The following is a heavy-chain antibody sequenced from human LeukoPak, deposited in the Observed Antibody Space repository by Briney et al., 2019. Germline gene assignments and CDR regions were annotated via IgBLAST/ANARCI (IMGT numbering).Heavy chain of an antibody. J-gene: IGHJ4*02. V-gene: IGHV3-21*01. D-gene: IGHD1-14*01. Sequence: PGGSLRLSCAASGLTFSSYTINWVRQAPGKGLECVSSISSGSSYIYYADSVKGRFTISRDNSKNTLYLQMGSLRAEDMAVYYCARIGSTGYYDYWGQGTLVTVSS. CDR3: ARIGSTGYYDY. CDR2: ISSGSSYI. CDR1: GLTFSSYT.